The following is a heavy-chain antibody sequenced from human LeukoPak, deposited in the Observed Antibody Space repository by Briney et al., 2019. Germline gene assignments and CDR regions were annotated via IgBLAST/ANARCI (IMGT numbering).Heavy chain of an antibody. Sequence: PGGSLRLSCAASGFTFRTYGMNWVRQAPGKGLEWVSVISGSGSTYYADSVKGRFTISRDNSKNTLYLQMNSLRAEDTAVYYCAKDLTYGEYAGGDAVDIWGQGTMVTVSS. J-gene: IGHJ3*02. CDR1: GFTFRTYG. CDR2: ISGSGST. V-gene: IGHV3-23*01. CDR3: AKDLTYGEYAGGDAVDI. D-gene: IGHD4-17*01.